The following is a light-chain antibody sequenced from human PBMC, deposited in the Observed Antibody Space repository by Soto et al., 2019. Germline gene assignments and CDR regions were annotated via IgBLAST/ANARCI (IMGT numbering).Light chain of an antibody. CDR2: GAS. CDR1: HSMSNSN. CDR3: QEFASN. J-gene: IGKJ1*01. V-gene: IGKV3-20*01. Sequence: IVLTQSPGTLSLSPGDRATLSCRASHSMSNSNLAWYQHKPGQAPRLLIYGASNRATGIPDRFSSSGSGTDFILTINRLEPEDFAVYYCQEFASNFGRGTKVDIK.